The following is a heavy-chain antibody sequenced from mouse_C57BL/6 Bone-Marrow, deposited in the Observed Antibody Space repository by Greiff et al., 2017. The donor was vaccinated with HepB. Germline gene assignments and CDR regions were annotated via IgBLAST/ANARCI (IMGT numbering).Heavy chain of an antibody. J-gene: IGHJ3*01. V-gene: IGHV1-81*01. Sequence: VMLVESGAELARPGASVKLSCKASGYTFTSYGISWVKQRTGQGLEWIGEIYPRSGNTYYNEKFKGKATLTADKSSSTAYMELRSLTSEDSAVYFCARFPVRAYWGQGTLVTVSA. CDR2: IYPRSGNT. CDR3: ARFPVRAY. CDR1: GYTFTSYG. D-gene: IGHD1-1*01.